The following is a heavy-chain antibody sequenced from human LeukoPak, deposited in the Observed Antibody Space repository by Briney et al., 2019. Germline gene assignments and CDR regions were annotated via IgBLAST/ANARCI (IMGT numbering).Heavy chain of an antibody. Sequence: KSSETLSLTCTVSGDSISSYYWRGIRQPAGKGLEWIGRIYTSGSTNYDPSLKSRVTISVDKSKNQFSLKLSSVTAADTAVYYCATVGSGPQYFDLWGRGTLVTVSS. CDR2: IYTSGST. J-gene: IGHJ2*01. CDR1: GDSISSYY. D-gene: IGHD6-19*01. CDR3: ATVGSGPQYFDL. V-gene: IGHV4-4*07.